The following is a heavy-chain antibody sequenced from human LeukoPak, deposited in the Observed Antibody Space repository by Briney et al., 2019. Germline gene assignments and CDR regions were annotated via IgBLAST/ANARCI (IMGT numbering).Heavy chain of an antibody. Sequence: GGSLRLSCAASGFTFSSYAMSWVRQAPGKGLEWVSAISGSGGSTYYADSVKGRFTISRDNSKNTLYLLMNSLRAEDTAVYYCAKRRGLEVLYDYYMDVWGKGTTVTVSS. CDR1: GFTFSSYA. D-gene: IGHD1-7*01. V-gene: IGHV3-23*01. CDR3: AKRRGLEVLYDYYMDV. J-gene: IGHJ6*03. CDR2: ISGSGGST.